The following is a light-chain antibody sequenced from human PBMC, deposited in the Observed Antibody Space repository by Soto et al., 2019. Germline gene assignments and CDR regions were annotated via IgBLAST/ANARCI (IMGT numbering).Light chain of an antibody. CDR2: GAS. Sequence: DIQMTQSPSSLSASVGDRVTITCQTSQSINTYLNWYQQKPGKAPKLLIYGASSLQSGVPLRFSGSGSGTDFTLTISSLEPDDFATYYCQHYNSYSEAFGQGTKVDIK. CDR3: QHYNSYSEA. J-gene: IGKJ1*01. CDR1: QSINTY. V-gene: IGKV1-39*01.